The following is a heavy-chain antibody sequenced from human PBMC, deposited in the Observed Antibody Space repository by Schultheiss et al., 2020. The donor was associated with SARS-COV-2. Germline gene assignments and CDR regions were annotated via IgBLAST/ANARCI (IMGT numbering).Heavy chain of an antibody. J-gene: IGHJ4*02. CDR3: ATSAGYSGYDWGY. CDR1: GYSFSRKW. Sequence: GESLKISCQGSGYSFSRKWIGWVRQMPGKGLEWMGIIFPYDSDIRYSPSFQGQVTISADKSITTAYLQWSSLKASDTAMYYCATSAGYSGYDWGYWGQGTLVTVSS. D-gene: IGHD5-12*01. CDR2: IFPYDSDI. V-gene: IGHV5-51*01.